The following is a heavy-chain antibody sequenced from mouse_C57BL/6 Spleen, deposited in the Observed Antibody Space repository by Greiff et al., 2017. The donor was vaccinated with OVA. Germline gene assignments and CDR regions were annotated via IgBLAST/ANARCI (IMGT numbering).Heavy chain of an antibody. Sequence: QVQLQQSGAELVKPGASVKMSCKASGYTFTSYWITWVKQRPGQGLEWIGDIYPGSGSTNYNEKFKSKATLTVDTSSSTAYMQLSSLTSEDSAVYYCAIDSSGYDAMDYWGQGTSVTVSS. J-gene: IGHJ4*01. CDR3: AIDSSGYDAMDY. CDR2: IYPGSGST. D-gene: IGHD3-2*02. CDR1: GYTFTSYW. V-gene: IGHV1-55*01.